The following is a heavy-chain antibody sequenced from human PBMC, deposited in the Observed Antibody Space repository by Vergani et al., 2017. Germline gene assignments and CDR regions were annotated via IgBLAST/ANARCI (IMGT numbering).Heavy chain of an antibody. J-gene: IGHJ4*02. CDR2: INHSGST. CDR1: GGSFSGYY. V-gene: IGHV4-34*01. D-gene: IGHD3-22*01. Sequence: QVQLQQWGAGLLKPSETLSLTCAVYGGSFSGYYWSWIRQPPGKGLEWIGEINHSGSTNYNPSLKSRVTISVDTSKNQFSLKLSSVTAADTAVYYCACEYYYDSSGSFDYWGQGTLVTVSS. CDR3: ACEYYYDSSGSFDY.